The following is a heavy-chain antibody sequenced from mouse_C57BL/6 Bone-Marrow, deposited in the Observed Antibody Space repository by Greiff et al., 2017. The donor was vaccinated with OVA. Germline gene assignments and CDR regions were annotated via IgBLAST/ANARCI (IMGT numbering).Heavy chain of an antibody. D-gene: IGHD4-1*01. J-gene: IGHJ3*01. Sequence: VKPGASVKMSCKASGYTFTSYWITWVKQRPGQGLEWIGDIYPGSGSTNYNEKFKSKATLTVDTSSSTAYMQLSSLTSEDSAVYYCARGGTGTFAYWGQGTLVTVSA. CDR1: GYTFTSYW. V-gene: IGHV1-55*01. CDR3: ARGGTGTFAY. CDR2: IYPGSGST.